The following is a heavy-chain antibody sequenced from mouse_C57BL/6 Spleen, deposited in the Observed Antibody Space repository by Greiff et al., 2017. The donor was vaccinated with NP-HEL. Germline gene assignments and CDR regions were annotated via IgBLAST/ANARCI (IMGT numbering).Heavy chain of an antibody. Sequence: EVQRVESGGGLVQPGGSMKLSCAASGFTFSDAWMDWVRQSPEKGLEWVAAIRNKANNHATYYAESVKGRFTISRDDSKSSVYLQMNSLRAEDTGIYYGTRRAYGSSYGYWYFDVWGTGTTVTVSS. CDR1: GFTFSDAW. D-gene: IGHD1-1*01. CDR3: TRRAYGSSYGYWYFDV. CDR2: IRNKANNHAT. V-gene: IGHV6-6*01. J-gene: IGHJ1*03.